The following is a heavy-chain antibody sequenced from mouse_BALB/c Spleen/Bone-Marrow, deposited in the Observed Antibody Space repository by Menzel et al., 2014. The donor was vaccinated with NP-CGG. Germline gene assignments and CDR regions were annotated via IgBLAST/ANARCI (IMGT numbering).Heavy chain of an antibody. J-gene: IGHJ1*01. CDR3: ARPRKYFDV. CDR2: INPYNDGT. CDR1: GYTFTSYV. V-gene: IGHV1-14*01. Sequence: EVKLMESGPELVKPGASVKMSCKASGYTFTSYVMHWVKQKHGQGLEWIGYINPYNDGTKYNERFKGKATLTSDKSSSTAYIELSSLTSEDSAVYYCARPRKYFDVWGAGTPVTVSS.